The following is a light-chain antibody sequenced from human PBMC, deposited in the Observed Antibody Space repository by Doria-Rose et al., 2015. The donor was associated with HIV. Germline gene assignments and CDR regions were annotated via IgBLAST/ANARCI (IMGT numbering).Light chain of an antibody. Sequence: TQSPGTLSLSPGERATLSCRASPSFSSTYLAWYQQKPGQAPSLLIYDGSTRATGITDRFSASGSGTDFTLTSNRLEPEDFALYYCHQYGTSWTFGQGTKVEI. V-gene: IGKV3-20*01. J-gene: IGKJ1*01. CDR1: PSFSSTY. CDR3: HQYGTSWT. CDR2: DGS.